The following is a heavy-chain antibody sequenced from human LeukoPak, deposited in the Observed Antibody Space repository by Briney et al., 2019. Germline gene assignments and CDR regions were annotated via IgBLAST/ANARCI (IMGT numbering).Heavy chain of an antibody. CDR2: IKSDGSGT. CDR1: GFTFSDYW. Sequence: GGSLRLSCAASGFTFSDYWMHWVRQAPGKGGVWVSRIKSDGSGTIFADSVQGRFTISRDNGKNTVYLQMNSLTAEDTAVYYCARGGESSNWYPGYFDYWGQGALVTVSS. D-gene: IGHD6-13*01. J-gene: IGHJ4*02. V-gene: IGHV3-74*01. CDR3: ARGGESSNWYPGYFDY.